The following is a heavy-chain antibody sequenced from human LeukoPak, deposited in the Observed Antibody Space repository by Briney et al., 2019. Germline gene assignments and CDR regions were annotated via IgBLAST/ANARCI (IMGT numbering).Heavy chain of an antibody. J-gene: IGHJ4*02. Sequence: GGSLRLSCAASGFNFSSYAMHWVRQAPGKGLEWVAVISYDGSNKYYADSVKGRFTISRDNSKNTLYLQMNSLRAEDTAVYYCARHRAAAGRFDYWGQGTLVTVSS. CDR3: ARHRAAAGRFDY. D-gene: IGHD6-13*01. CDR2: ISYDGSNK. CDR1: GFNFSSYA. V-gene: IGHV3-30-3*01.